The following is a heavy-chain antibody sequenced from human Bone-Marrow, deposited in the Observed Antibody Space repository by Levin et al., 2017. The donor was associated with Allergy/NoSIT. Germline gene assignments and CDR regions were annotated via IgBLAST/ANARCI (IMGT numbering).Heavy chain of an antibody. CDR1: GFTFNTYG. Sequence: GGSLRLSCAASGFTFNTYGIHWVRQAPGKGLEWVAFISDDGNNKYDADSVKGRFTVSRDNSKNILYLQMNSLRVEDTAVYYCVRDNWNDPTLFDYWGQGTLVTVSS. J-gene: IGHJ4*02. CDR3: VRDNWNDPTLFDY. V-gene: IGHV3-30*03. D-gene: IGHD1-20*01. CDR2: ISDDGNNK.